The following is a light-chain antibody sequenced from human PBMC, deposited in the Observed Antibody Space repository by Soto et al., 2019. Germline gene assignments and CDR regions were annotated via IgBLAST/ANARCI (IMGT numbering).Light chain of an antibody. Sequence: QSVLTQPPSASASLGASLTLTCTLSIDYSNYKVDWYQQRPGKGPRFVMRVGTGGIVGSKGDGIPDRFSVLGSGLNRYLTIKNSQEEDESDYHCGADHGSGSNFVYVFGTGTQLTVL. CDR1: IDYSNYK. CDR3: GADHGSGSNFVYV. J-gene: IGLJ1*01. V-gene: IGLV9-49*01. CDR2: VGTGGIVG.